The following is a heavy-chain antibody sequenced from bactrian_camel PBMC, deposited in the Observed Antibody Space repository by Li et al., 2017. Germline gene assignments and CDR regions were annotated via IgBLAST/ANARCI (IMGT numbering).Heavy chain of an antibody. CDR2: ISSLSNT. J-gene: IGHJ4*01. Sequence: HVQLVESGGGSVQPGGSLTLSCKISGYSFIRYRMAWFRQAPGKEREGVAGISSLSNTYYADSVKGRTTISRDKNTLYLQMDSLRPEDTAMYYCAASLSGCPLNDNFARYYEYWGQGTQVTVS. CDR3: AASLSGCPLNDNFARYYEY. V-gene: IGHV3S9*01. D-gene: IGHD6*01. CDR1: GYSFIRYR.